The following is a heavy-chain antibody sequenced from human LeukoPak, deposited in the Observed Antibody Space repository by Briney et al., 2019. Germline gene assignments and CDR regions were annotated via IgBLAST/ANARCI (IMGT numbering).Heavy chain of an antibody. V-gene: IGHV4-4*07. CDR2: IYTSGST. Sequence: SETLSLTCTVSGGSISSYYWSWIRQPAGKGLEWIGRIYTSGSTNYNPSLKSRVTMSVDTSKNQFSLKLSSVTAADTAVYYCARDSQAISSNWFDPWGQGTLVTVSS. J-gene: IGHJ5*02. CDR1: GGSISSYY. D-gene: IGHD3-3*02. CDR3: ARDSQAISSNWFDP.